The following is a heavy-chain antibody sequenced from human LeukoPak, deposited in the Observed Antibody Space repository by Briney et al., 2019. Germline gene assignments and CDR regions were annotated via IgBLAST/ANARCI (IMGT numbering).Heavy chain of an antibody. CDR3: AQVGATGY. Sequence: GGSLRLSCAASGFTFSNYWIHWVRQVPGKGLVWVSRINTDGSGTDYADSVKGRFTISRDNTKNTLYLQMNSLRAEDTALYYCAQVGATGYWGQGTLVIVSS. CDR2: INTDGSGT. D-gene: IGHD1-26*01. V-gene: IGHV3-74*01. J-gene: IGHJ4*02. CDR1: GFTFSNYW.